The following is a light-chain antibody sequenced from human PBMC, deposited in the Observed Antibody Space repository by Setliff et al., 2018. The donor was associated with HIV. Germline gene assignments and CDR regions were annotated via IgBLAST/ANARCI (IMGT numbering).Light chain of an antibody. Sequence: QSALTQPASVSGSPGQSITISCTGTSSDVGGYNYVSWFQQRPGKAPKLIIFNVNKRPSGVSNRFSGSESGNTASLTISGLQAEDEADYYCSSYTSSSTFYVFGTGTKVTVL. CDR3: SSYTSSSTFYV. V-gene: IGLV2-14*01. CDR2: NVN. CDR1: SSDVGGYNY. J-gene: IGLJ1*01.